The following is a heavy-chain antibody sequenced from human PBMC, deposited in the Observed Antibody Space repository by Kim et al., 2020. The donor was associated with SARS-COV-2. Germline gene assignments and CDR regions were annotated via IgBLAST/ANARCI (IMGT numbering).Heavy chain of an antibody. CDR3: ARGNVALTAGRGILRQAF. V-gene: IGHV4-59*01. J-gene: IGHJ3*01. CDR1: GGSINTYF. CDR2: MSNRGTT. Sequence: SESLSLTCTVFGGSINTYFWSWIRQPPGKRLEWVGYMSNRGTTNYHPSPKSRVTISIDASKNQFSLSLRSGTAADTAVYYCARGNVALTAGRGILRQAF. D-gene: IGHD3-10*01.